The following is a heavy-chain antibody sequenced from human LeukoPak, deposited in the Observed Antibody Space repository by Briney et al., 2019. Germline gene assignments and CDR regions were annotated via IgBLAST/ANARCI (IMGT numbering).Heavy chain of an antibody. CDR3: ARGVSGEP. CDR2: ISSSSSYI. D-gene: IGHD1-14*01. V-gene: IGHV3-21*01. CDR1: GFTFSSYS. J-gene: IGHJ5*02. Sequence: SGGSLRLSCAASGFTFSSYSMNWVRQAPGKGLEWVSSISSSSSYIYYADSVKGRFTISRDDAKNSLYLQMNSLRVEDTAVYYCARGVSGEPWGQGTLVTVSS.